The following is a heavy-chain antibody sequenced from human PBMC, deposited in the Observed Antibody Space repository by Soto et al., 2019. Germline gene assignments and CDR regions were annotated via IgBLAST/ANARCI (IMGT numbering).Heavy chain of an antibody. V-gene: IGHV3-23*01. CDR1: GFTFSSYA. Sequence: PGGSLRLSCAASGFTFSSYAMSWVRQAPGKGLEWVSAISGSGGSTYYADSVKGRFTISRDNSKNTLYLQMNSLRAEDTAVYYCAKDFRGSGSWPYGMDVWGQGTTVTVSS. CDR3: AKDFRGSGSWPYGMDV. J-gene: IGHJ6*02. D-gene: IGHD3-10*01. CDR2: ISGSGGST.